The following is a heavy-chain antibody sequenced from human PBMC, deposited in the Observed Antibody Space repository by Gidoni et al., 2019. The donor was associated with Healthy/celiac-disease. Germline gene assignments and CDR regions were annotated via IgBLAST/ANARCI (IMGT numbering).Heavy chain of an antibody. CDR3: ARGGEQWLPRGDNAFDI. V-gene: IGHV4-34*01. J-gene: IGHJ3*02. CDR1: GGPFSCYY. CDR2: INHSGST. Sequence: QVQLQQWGAGLLKPSVPLSLTCAVYGGPFSCYYWSWIRQPPGKGLEWIGEINHSGSTNYNPYLKSRFTISVDTSKNQFSLKLSSVTAADTAVYYCARGGEQWLPRGDNAFDIWGQGTMVTVSS. D-gene: IGHD6-19*01.